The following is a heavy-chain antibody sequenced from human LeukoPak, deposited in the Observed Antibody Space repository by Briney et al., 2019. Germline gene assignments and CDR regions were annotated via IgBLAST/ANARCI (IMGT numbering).Heavy chain of an antibody. V-gene: IGHV3-48*01. CDR1: GFTFSNYS. Sequence: GGSLRLSCEASGFTFSNYSMNWVRQAPGKGLEWVSYIRSSSTTIYYADSVKGRFTISRDNAKNSLYLQMNSLRAEDTAVYYCARAKRNGFDIWGQGTMVTVSS. CDR2: IRSSSTTI. CDR3: ARAKRNGFDI. J-gene: IGHJ3*02.